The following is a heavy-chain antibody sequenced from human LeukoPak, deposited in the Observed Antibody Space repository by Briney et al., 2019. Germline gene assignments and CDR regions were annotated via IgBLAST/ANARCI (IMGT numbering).Heavy chain of an antibody. V-gene: IGHV3-48*01. CDR1: GFTFSNYS. Sequence: GGSLRLSCEASGFTFSNYSMNWVRQAPGKGLEWVSYIRSSSTTIYYADSVKGRFTISRDNAKNSLYLQMNSLRAEDTAVYYCARAKRNGFDIWGQGTMVTVSS. CDR2: IRSSSTTI. CDR3: ARAKRNGFDI. J-gene: IGHJ3*02.